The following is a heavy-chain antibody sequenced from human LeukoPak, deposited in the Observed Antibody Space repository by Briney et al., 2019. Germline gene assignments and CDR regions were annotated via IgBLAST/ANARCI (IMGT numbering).Heavy chain of an antibody. V-gene: IGHV3-23*01. J-gene: IGHJ4*02. D-gene: IGHD5-18*01. CDR3: AKGNGYSYGRYYFDY. Sequence: GGSLRLSCAASGFTFSSYAMGWVRQAPGKGRGWVSAITASGGNTYYADSVKGRFTISRDNSKNTLYLQVNSLRAEDTAVYYCAKGNGYSYGRYYFDYWGQGTLVTVSS. CDR1: GFTFSSYA. CDR2: ITASGGNT.